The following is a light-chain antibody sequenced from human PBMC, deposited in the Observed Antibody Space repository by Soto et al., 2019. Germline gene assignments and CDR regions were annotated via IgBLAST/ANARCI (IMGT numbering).Light chain of an antibody. J-gene: IGKJ1*01. CDR3: QQSGSSPPT. Sequence: IGLTQSPATLSLSPGERATLSCRASQSVSSSFLAWYQQKPGQAPRLLIYGASTRATGIPDRFSGSGSGTDFTLTISRLEPEDFAVYYCQQSGSSPPTFGQGTKV. CDR2: GAS. V-gene: IGKV3-20*01. CDR1: QSVSSSF.